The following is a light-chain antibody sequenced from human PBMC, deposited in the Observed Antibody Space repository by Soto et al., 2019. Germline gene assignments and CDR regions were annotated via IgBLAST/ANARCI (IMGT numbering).Light chain of an antibody. Sequence: QSALTQPASVSGSPGQSITISCTGTSSDIGRYNYVSWYQHHPGRAPKLIIYDVINRPSGVSTRFSGSKSDNTASLTISELQAEDEADYFCASYAGTITVMFGGGTKLTVL. CDR1: SSDIGRYNY. V-gene: IGLV2-14*03. CDR2: DVI. J-gene: IGLJ3*02. CDR3: ASYAGTITVM.